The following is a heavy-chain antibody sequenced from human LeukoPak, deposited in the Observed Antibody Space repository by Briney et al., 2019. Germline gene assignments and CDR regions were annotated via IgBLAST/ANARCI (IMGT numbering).Heavy chain of an antibody. Sequence: NPGGSLRLSCAASGFTFSDYYMSWIRQAPGKGLQWVSYISISSSYTNYADSVKGRFTISRDNAKNSLYLQMNSLRAEDTAVYYCARDLGTGSTNYFDYWGQGTLVTVSS. V-gene: IGHV3-11*06. D-gene: IGHD2-2*01. CDR2: ISISSSYT. CDR3: ARDLGTGSTNYFDY. CDR1: GFTFSDYY. J-gene: IGHJ4*02.